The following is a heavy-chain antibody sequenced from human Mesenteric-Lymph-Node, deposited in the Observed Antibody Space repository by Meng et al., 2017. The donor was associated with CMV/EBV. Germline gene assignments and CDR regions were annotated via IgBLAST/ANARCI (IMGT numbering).Heavy chain of an antibody. CDR3: ARRSRSTSRYGVNWFDP. V-gene: IGHV4-34*01. CDR1: GGSFSGSY. J-gene: IGHJ5*02. Sequence: SQTLSLTCAVFGGSFSGSYWSWIRQPPGKGLEWIGKINHSGSTNYNPSLKSRVIISLDTSKNQLSLKLRSVTAADTAVYYCARRSRSTSRYGVNWFDPWGQGTLVTVSS. D-gene: IGHD2-2*01. CDR2: INHSGST.